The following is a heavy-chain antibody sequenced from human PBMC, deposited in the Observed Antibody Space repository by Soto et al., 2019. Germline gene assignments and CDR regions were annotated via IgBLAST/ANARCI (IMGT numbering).Heavy chain of an antibody. Sequence: GGSLRLSCAASGFTFSTYWMHWVRQAPGKGLVWVSRINSDGSSTSYADSVKGRYTISRDNAKNTLYLQMDSLRADDMAFYYCAIEAPYSSGWYYFDYWGQGTLVTVSS. CDR3: AIEAPYSSGWYYFDY. V-gene: IGHV3-74*01. D-gene: IGHD6-19*01. CDR1: GFTFSTYW. CDR2: INSDGSST. J-gene: IGHJ4*02.